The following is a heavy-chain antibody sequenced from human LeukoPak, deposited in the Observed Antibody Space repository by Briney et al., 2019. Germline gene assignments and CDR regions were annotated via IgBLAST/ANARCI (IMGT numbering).Heavy chain of an antibody. CDR2: ISGSGGST. D-gene: IGHD2-15*01. V-gene: IGHV3-23*01. CDR1: GFTFRDYT. J-gene: IGHJ4*02. Sequence: GSLRLSCEASGFTFRDYTMHWVRQAPGKGLEWVSAISGSGGSTYYADSVKGRFTVSRDNSKNTLNLQMNSLRAEDTAVYYCAKDVGRGPTYDYWGQGTLVTVSS. CDR3: AKDVGRGPTYDY.